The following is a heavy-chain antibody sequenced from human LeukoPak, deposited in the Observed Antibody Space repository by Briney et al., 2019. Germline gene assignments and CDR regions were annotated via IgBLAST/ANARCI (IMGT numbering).Heavy chain of an antibody. CDR3: ARVQGRYFGSGSYLGVDH. Sequence: GGSLRLSCAASGFTFSSYAMSWVRQAPGKGLEWVSAISGSGGNTYYADSVRDRFTISRDNSKNTLYLQMNSLRAEDTAVYYCARVQGRYFGSGSYLGVDHWGQGTLVTVSS. CDR2: ISGSGGNT. CDR1: GFTFSSYA. V-gene: IGHV3-23*01. D-gene: IGHD3-10*01. J-gene: IGHJ4*02.